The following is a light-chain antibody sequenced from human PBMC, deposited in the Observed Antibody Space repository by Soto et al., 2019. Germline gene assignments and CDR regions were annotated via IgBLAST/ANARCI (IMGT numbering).Light chain of an antibody. CDR3: KQYENLPT. CDR1: QNINNY. Sequence: DLQMTQFPSSLSASFGDSVSITCQASQNINNYLNWYQQKPGRAPKLLIYDASNLEAGVHSSFRGSGSGTDFTFTIRRLQPEDIATYYCKQYENLPTXGQGTRLEIK. J-gene: IGKJ5*01. CDR2: DAS. V-gene: IGKV1-33*01.